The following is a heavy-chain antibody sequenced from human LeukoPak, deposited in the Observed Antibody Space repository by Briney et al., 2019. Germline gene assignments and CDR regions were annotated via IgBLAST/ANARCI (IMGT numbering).Heavy chain of an antibody. CDR2: MNPNSGNT. CDR3: ARGDLVGADDTNFDY. CDR1: GYTFTSYD. D-gene: IGHD1-26*01. J-gene: IGHJ4*02. Sequence: ASVKVSCKASGYTFTSYDINWVRQATGQGLEWMGWMNPNSGNTGYAQKFQGRVTITRNTSISTAYMELSSLRSEDTAVYYCARGDLVGADDTNFDYWGRGTLVTVSS. V-gene: IGHV1-8*03.